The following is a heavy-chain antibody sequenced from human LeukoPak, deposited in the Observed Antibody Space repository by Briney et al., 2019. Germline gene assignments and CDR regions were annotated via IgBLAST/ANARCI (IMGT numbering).Heavy chain of an antibody. V-gene: IGHV3-23*01. Sequence: PGGSLRLSCAASGFIFSNYIMSWVRQAPGKGLEWVSTIGGSAGSAYYADSVKSRFTVSRDNSKNTIYLQMNGLRVEDTAVYYCAKDRESSSWYFDYWGQGTLVTVSS. CDR2: IGGSAGSA. CDR1: GFIFSNYI. CDR3: AKDRESSSWYFDY. D-gene: IGHD6-13*01. J-gene: IGHJ4*02.